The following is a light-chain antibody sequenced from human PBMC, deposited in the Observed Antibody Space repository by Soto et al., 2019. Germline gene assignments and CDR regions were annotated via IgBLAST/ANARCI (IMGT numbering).Light chain of an antibody. Sequence: QSVLTQPPSVSGAPGQTVTISCTGSSSNIGAGSDVHWFQQFPGTDPKVLIYRNNNRPSGVPDRFSGSKSGTSASLTITGLEAEDESDYYCQSYDNSLRAWVFGGGTKLTVL. V-gene: IGLV1-40*01. CDR1: SSNIGAGSD. CDR2: RNN. J-gene: IGLJ3*02. CDR3: QSYDNSLRAWV.